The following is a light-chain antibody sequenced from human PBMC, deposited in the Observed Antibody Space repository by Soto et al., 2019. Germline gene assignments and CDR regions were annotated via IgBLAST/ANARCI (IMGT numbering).Light chain of an antibody. V-gene: IGKV1D-12*01. CDR1: QAVGRW. CDR3: QQARSFPVT. CDR2: ATS. J-gene: IGKJ5*01. Sequence: IQMSQSPSSLSATVGDTVTIPCRSSQAVGRWLSWYQQKPGKAPKILIFATSSLQSGVPSRFSGSGSGTDFTLTISSLQSEDFATYYCQQARSFPVTFGQGTRLEI.